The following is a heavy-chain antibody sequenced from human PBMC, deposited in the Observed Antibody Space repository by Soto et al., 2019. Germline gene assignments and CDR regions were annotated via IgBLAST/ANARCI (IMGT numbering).Heavy chain of an antibody. D-gene: IGHD5-18*01. Sequence: SLRLSCAASGFTFDDYAMHWVRQAPGKGLEWVSGISWNSGSIGYADSVKGRFTISRDNAKNSLYLQMNSLRAEDTALYYCAKDASGYSYGPPDYWGQGTLVTVSS. V-gene: IGHV3-9*01. CDR3: AKDASGYSYGPPDY. CDR2: ISWNSGSI. CDR1: GFTFDDYA. J-gene: IGHJ4*02.